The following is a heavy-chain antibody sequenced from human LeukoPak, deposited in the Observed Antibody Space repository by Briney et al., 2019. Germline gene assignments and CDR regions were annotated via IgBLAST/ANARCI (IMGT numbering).Heavy chain of an antibody. V-gene: IGHV3-21*01. Sequence: GGSLRLSCAAPGFTFSSYSMNWVRQAPGKGLEWVSSISSSSSYIYYADSVKGRFTISRDNAKNSLYLQMNSLRAEDTAVYYCARDHPHPYCTNGVCHYYYYYYMDVWGKGTTVTVSS. D-gene: IGHD2-8*01. CDR1: GFTFSSYS. CDR2: ISSSSSYI. CDR3: ARDHPHPYCTNGVCHYYYYYYMDV. J-gene: IGHJ6*03.